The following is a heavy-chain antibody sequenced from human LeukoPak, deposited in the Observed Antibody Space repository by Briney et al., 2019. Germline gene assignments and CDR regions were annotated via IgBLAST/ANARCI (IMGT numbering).Heavy chain of an antibody. CDR1: GYSFTNYW. Sequence: PGASLQISCKGSGYSFTNYWIGWVRQLPGKGLEWMGIIYPGDSDTRYSPSFQGQVTISADKSISTAYLQWRGLKASDTAMYYCASGAYCGGDCYSGAFDIWGQGTMVTVSS. D-gene: IGHD2-21*02. CDR3: ASGAYCGGDCYSGAFDI. J-gene: IGHJ3*02. V-gene: IGHV5-51*01. CDR2: IYPGDSDT.